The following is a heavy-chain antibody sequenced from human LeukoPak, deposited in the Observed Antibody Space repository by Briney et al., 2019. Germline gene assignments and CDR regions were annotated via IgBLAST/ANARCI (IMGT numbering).Heavy chain of an antibody. J-gene: IGHJ1*01. CDR2: TSSYGTTK. D-gene: IGHD3-3*01. Sequence: GGSLRLSCAASGFTFSDYYMSWIRQAPGKGLEWVSYTSSYGTTKHYAGSVRGRFTISRDNTRNSLYLQMNSLRVEDTAVYYCARGGMSYYDFWSGHSEFQHWGQGTLVTVSS. CDR3: ARGGMSYYDFWSGHSEFQH. CDR1: GFTFSDYY. V-gene: IGHV3-11*04.